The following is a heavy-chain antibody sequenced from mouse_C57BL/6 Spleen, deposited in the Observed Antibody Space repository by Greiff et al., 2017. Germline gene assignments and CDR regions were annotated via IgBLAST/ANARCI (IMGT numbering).Heavy chain of an antibody. CDR2: FHPYNDDT. V-gene: IGHV1-47*01. J-gene: IGHJ1*03. CDR3: ARGDSSYWYFDV. Sequence: QVQLKESGAELVKPGASVKMSCKASGYTFTTYPIEWMKQNHGKSLEWIGNFHPYNDDTKYNEKFKGKATLTVEKSSSTVYLELSRLTSDDSAVYYCARGDSSYWYFDVWGTGTTVTVSS. CDR1: GYTFTTYP. D-gene: IGHD3-3*01.